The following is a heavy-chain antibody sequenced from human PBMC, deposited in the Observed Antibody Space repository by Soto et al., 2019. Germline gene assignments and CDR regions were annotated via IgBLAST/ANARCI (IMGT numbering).Heavy chain of an antibody. Sequence: TSETLSLTCTVSGGYISSYYWSWIRQPPGKGLEWIGYIYYSGSTNYNPSLKSRVTISVDTSKNQFSLKLSSVTAADTAVYYCARSDGRYWGQGTLVTVSS. CDR3: ARSDGRY. CDR2: IYYSGST. V-gene: IGHV4-59*01. CDR1: GGYISSYY. J-gene: IGHJ4*02.